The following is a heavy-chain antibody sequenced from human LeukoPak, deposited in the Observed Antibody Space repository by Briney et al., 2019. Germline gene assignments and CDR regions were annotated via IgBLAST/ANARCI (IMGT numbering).Heavy chain of an antibody. Sequence: KASETLSLTCAVYGGSFSGYYWSWIRQPPGKGLEWIGEINHSGSTNYNPSLKSRVTISVDTSKNQFSLKLSSVTAADTAVYYCARGVTYSQVDYWGQGTLVTVSS. D-gene: IGHD2-21*01. J-gene: IGHJ4*02. V-gene: IGHV4-34*01. CDR3: ARGVTYSQVDY. CDR2: INHSGST. CDR1: GGSFSGYY.